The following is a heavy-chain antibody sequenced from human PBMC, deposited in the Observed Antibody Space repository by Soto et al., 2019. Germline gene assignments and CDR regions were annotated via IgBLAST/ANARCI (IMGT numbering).Heavy chain of an antibody. CDR2: INPSGGTT. D-gene: IGHD1-1*01. Sequence: ASVKVSCKASGYTFTSYYIHWVRQAPGQGLDWMGLINPSGGTTNYAQKFQGRVTVTRDTSTSTVYMELSSLRSEDTAVYYCARDLPSTRYFDYWGQGTLVTVSS. CDR3: ARDLPSTRYFDY. CDR1: GYTFTSYY. J-gene: IGHJ4*02. V-gene: IGHV1-46*01.